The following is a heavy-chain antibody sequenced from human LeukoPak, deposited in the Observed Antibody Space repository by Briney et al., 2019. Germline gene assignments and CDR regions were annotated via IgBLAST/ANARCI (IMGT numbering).Heavy chain of an antibody. D-gene: IGHD6-19*01. CDR3: ARDRALIAVADYFDY. J-gene: IGHJ4*02. V-gene: IGHV3-30*04. Sequence: GGSLRLSCAASGFTFSSYAMHWVRQAPGKGLEWVAVISYDGSNKYYADSVKGRFTISRDNSKNMLYLQMNSLRAEDTAVYYCARDRALIAVADYFDYRGQGTLVTVSS. CDR2: ISYDGSNK. CDR1: GFTFSSYA.